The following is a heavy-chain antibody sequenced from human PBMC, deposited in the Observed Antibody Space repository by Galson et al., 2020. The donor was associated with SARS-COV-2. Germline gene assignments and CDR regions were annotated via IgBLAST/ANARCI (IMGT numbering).Heavy chain of an antibody. CDR2: ISGSGSNT. CDR1: GFTVSSNY. CDR3: AKAPESGNYGMIYLYLHGMDV. D-gene: IGHD4-17*01. V-gene: IGHV3-23*01. Sequence: GESLKISCAASGFTVSSNYMSWVRQAPGKGLEWVSCISGSGSNTYYADSVKGRFSISRDNSKNTLFLQMNTLRVEDTAVYYCAKAPESGNYGMIYLYLHGMDVWGQGTTVAVSS. J-gene: IGHJ6*02.